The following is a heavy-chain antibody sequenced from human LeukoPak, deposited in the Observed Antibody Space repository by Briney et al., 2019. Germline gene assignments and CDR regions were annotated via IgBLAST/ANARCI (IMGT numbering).Heavy chain of an antibody. CDR3: AREWDFDSSGFYYYY. J-gene: IGHJ4*02. CDR1: GGIFSRYA. D-gene: IGHD3-22*01. Sequence: ASVKVSCKASGGIFSRYAISWVRQAPGQGLEWMGGIIPLFGTANYVQRFQGRLTITADESTRTAYMELSSLRSEDTAIYYCAREWDFDSSGFYYYYWGQGTLVTASS. CDR2: IIPLFGTA. V-gene: IGHV1-69*13.